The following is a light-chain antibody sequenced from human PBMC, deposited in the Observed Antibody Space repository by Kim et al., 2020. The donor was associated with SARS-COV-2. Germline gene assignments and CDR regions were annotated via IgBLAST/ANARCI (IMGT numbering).Light chain of an antibody. CDR3: QQYYNTQA. V-gene: IGKV4-1*01. CDR1: QSVLFNSNNKNY. Sequence: RATINCKSSQSVLFNSNNKNYLVWYQQKPGQPPKLLIYWASTRESGVPDRFSGSGSGTDFTLTISSVQAEDVAVYYCQQYYNTQAFGQGTKVDIK. CDR2: WAS. J-gene: IGKJ1*01.